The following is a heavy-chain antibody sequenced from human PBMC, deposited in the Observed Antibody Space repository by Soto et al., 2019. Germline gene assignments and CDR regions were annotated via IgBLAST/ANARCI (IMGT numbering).Heavy chain of an antibody. CDR1: GNSLPRYG. J-gene: IGHJ2*01. D-gene: IGHD1-26*01. CDR3: ATSGEDWYFEL. V-gene: IGHV1-18*01. Sequence: QVQLEQSGAEVKKPGASVKVSCKASGNSLPRYGITWVRQVPGQGPEWMGWISGYNGNTNYGQKVQGRVIMTTDTSTNTAYMELRSLTPADPAVYYCATSGEDWYFELWGRGTLVTVSS. CDR2: ISGYNGNT.